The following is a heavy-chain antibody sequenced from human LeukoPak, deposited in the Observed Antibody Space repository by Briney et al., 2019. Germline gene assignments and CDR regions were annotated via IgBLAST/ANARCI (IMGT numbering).Heavy chain of an antibody. CDR3: AKDGVSGIAARFDY. Sequence: EWVSGISGSGGSTYYADSVKGRFTISRDNSKNTLYLQMNSLRVEDTAVYYCAKDGVSGIAARFDYWGQGTLVTVSS. D-gene: IGHD6-6*01. J-gene: IGHJ4*02. V-gene: IGHV3-23*01. CDR2: ISGSGGST.